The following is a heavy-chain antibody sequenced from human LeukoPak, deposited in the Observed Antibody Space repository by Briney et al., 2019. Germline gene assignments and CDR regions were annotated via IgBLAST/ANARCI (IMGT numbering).Heavy chain of an antibody. D-gene: IGHD3-10*01. CDR2: ISYDGSNE. V-gene: IGHV3-30-3*01. CDR1: GFTFSGYA. Sequence: PGRSLRLSCAASGFTFSGYAMHWVRQAPSKGLEWVAVISYDGSNEYYADSVKGRFTISRDNSKNTLYLQMNSLSVEDTAVYYCARVGYYASGPFSYFDYWGQGTLVTVSS. J-gene: IGHJ4*02. CDR3: ARVGYYASGPFSYFDY.